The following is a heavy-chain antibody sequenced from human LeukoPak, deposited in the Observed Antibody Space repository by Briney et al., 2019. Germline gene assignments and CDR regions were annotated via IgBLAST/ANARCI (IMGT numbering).Heavy chain of an antibody. CDR3: ARELVVPAAIHYYYGMDV. V-gene: IGHV1-2*02. D-gene: IGHD2-2*01. CDR1: GYTFTGYY. J-gene: IGHJ6*02. Sequence: ASVKVSCKASGYTFTGYYMHWVRQAPGQGLEWMGWINPSSGGTNYAQKFQGRVTMTRDTSISTAYMELSRLRSDDTAVYYCARELVVPAAIHYYYGMDVWGQGTTVTVSS. CDR2: INPSSGGT.